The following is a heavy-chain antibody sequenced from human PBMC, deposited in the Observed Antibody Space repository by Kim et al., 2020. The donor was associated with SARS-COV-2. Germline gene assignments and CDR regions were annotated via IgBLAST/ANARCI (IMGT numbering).Heavy chain of an antibody. CDR1: GFTFSSYA. CDR2: ISYDGSNK. Sequence: GGSLRLSCAASGFTFSSYAMHWVRQAPGKGLEWVAVISYDGSNKYYADSVKGRFTISRDNSKNTLYLQMNSLRAEDTAVYYCARGWLLWHPHAFDIWGQG. CDR3: ARGWLLWHPHAFDI. V-gene: IGHV3-30*04. D-gene: IGHD3-3*01. J-gene: IGHJ3*02.